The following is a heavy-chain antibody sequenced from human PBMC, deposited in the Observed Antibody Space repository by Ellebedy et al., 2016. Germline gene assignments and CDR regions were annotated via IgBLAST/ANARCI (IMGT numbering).Heavy chain of an antibody. CDR2: INHSGST. D-gene: IGHD3-16*01. V-gene: IGHV4-34*01. CDR1: GGSFSGYY. Sequence: SETLSLXXAVYGGSFSGYYWSWIRQPPGKGLEWIGEINHSGSTNYNPSLKSRVTISVDTSKNQFSLKLSSVTAADTAVYYCARWTRKTFFDYWGQGTLVTVSS. J-gene: IGHJ4*02. CDR3: ARWTRKTFFDY.